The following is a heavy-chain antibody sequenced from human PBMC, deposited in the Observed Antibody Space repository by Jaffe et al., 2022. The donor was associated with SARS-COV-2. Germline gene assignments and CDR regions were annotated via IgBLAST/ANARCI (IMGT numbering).Heavy chain of an antibody. J-gene: IGHJ6*02. D-gene: IGHD3-10*01. Sequence: QVQLVESGGGVVQPGRSLRLSCAASGFTFRSYGMYWVRQAPGKGLEWVAVIWYDGSNKDYTDSVKGRFAISRDNSKNTLDLQMNSLRAEDTAVYYCARVRGRNYGSGSYDGLDVWGQGTTVTVSS. CDR2: IWYDGSNK. V-gene: IGHV3-33*01. CDR1: GFTFRSYG. CDR3: ARVRGRNYGSGSYDGLDV.